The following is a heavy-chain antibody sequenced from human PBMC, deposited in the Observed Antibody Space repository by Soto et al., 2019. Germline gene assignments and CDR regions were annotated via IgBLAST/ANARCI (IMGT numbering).Heavy chain of an antibody. J-gene: IGHJ4*02. Sequence: WTWIRQSPEKGLEWIGEVNHSGTTYYNPSLKTRVTISVHTPKNQFSLKMSSVTAADTAVYYCARGIGYCSRINCYSSRRLRFDSWGQGTLVTVSS. D-gene: IGHD2-2*01. CDR3: ARGIGYCSRINCYSSRRLRFDS. V-gene: IGHV4-34*01. CDR2: VNHSGTT.